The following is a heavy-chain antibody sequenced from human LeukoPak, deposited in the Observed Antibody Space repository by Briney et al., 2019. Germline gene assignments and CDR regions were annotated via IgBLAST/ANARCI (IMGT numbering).Heavy chain of an antibody. CDR1: GFTVSSNY. J-gene: IGHJ4*02. CDR3: ARIKPAPGASYFDY. D-gene: IGHD1-14*01. V-gene: IGHV3-53*01. CDR2: IYSGVST. Sequence: PGGSLRLSCAASGFTVSSNYMSWVRQAPGRGLEWVSVIYSGVSTYYADSVKGRFTISRDNSKNTLYLQMNSLRAEDTAVYYCARIKPAPGASYFDYWGQGTLVTVSS.